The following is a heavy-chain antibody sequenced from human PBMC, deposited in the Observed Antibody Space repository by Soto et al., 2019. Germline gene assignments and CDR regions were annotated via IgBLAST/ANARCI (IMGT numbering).Heavy chain of an antibody. CDR3: AKGADIVFGEDAFDI. D-gene: IGHD5-12*01. CDR1: GFTFSSYG. V-gene: IGHV3-30*18. CDR2: ISYDGSNK. Sequence: PGGSLRLSCAASGFTFSSYGMHWVRQAPGKGLEWVAVISYDGSNKYYADSVKGRFTISRDNSKNTLYLQMNSLRAEDTAVYYCAKGADIVFGEDAFDIWGQGTMVTVSS. J-gene: IGHJ3*02.